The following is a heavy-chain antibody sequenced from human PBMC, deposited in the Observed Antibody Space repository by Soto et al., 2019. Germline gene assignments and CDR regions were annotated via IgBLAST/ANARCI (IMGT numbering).Heavy chain of an antibody. Sequence: GGSLRLSCAASGFTFSSYGMHWVRQAPGKGLEWVAVISYDGSNKYYADSVKGRFTISRDNSKNTLYLQMNSLRAEDTAVYYCAMSPHQLLPQYYFDYWGQGTLVTVSS. J-gene: IGHJ4*02. V-gene: IGHV3-30*03. CDR2: ISYDGSNK. D-gene: IGHD2-2*01. CDR1: GFTFSSYG. CDR3: AMSPHQLLPQYYFDY.